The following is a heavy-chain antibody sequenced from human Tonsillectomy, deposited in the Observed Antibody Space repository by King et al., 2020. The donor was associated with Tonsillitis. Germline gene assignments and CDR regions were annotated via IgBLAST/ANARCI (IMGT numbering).Heavy chain of an antibody. D-gene: IGHD5-18*01. CDR2: IKSKTDGGTT. CDR3: TTGWIQLWFDL. V-gene: IGHV3-15*01. CDR1: GFTFSNAW. J-gene: IGHJ5*02. Sequence: VQLVESGGGLVKPGGSLRLSCAASGFTFSNAWMSWVRQAPGKGLEWVGRIKSKTDGGTTDYAAPVKGRFTISRDDSKNTLYLQRNSLKTEDTAVYYCTTGWIQLWFDLWGQGTLVTVSS.